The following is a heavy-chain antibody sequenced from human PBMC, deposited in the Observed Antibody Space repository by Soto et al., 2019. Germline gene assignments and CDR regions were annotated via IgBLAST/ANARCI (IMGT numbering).Heavy chain of an antibody. V-gene: IGHV3-23*01. J-gene: IGHJ1*01. CDR3: ARDQAAGGTISRYFQD. D-gene: IGHD6-13*01. Sequence: GGSLRLSCEASGFTFISYAMSWVRQATGKGLEWVSGISGGGSTTYYADSVKGRFTISRDNSKNTLYLQVNSLRAEDTAVYYCARDQAAGGTISRYFQDWGQGTLVTVSS. CDR2: ISGGGSTT. CDR1: GFTFISYA.